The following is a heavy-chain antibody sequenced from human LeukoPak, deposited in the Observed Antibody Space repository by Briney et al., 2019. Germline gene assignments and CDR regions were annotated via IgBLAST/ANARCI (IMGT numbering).Heavy chain of an antibody. CDR3: ARANYYDSSGYSFDY. V-gene: IGHV1-2*02. CDR1: GYSFTGHY. J-gene: IGHJ4*02. CDR2: INPKSGGT. Sequence: ASVKVSCKASGYSFTGHYMHWVRQAPGQGLEWMGWINPKSGGTNYAQRFQGRVTMTRDTSISTAYMDMSSLRSDDTAVYYCARANYYDSSGYSFDYWGQGTLVTVSS. D-gene: IGHD3-22*01.